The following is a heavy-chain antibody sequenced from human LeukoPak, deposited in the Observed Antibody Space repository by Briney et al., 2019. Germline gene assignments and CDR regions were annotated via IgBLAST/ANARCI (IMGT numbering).Heavy chain of an antibody. D-gene: IGHD3-22*01. Sequence: GGSLRLSCAASGFTFSDYYMSWIRQAPGKGLKRVSYISSSGSTIYYADSVKGRFTISRDNAKNSLYLQMNSLRAEDTAVYYCASGAYDSSGYPAHFDYWGQGTLVTVSS. CDR1: GFTFSDYY. CDR2: ISSSGSTI. CDR3: ASGAYDSSGYPAHFDY. J-gene: IGHJ4*02. V-gene: IGHV3-11*01.